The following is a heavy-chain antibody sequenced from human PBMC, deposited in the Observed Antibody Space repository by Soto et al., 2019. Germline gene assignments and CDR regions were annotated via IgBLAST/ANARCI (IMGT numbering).Heavy chain of an antibody. CDR3: ARMYYDILTGYCYFDY. Sequence: PSETLSLTCTVSGGSISSYYWSWIRQPPGKGLEWIGYIYYGGSTNYNPSLKSRVTISVDTSKNQFSLKLSSVTAADTAVYYCARMYYDILTGYCYFDYWGQGTLVTVSS. CDR1: GGSISSYY. J-gene: IGHJ4*02. V-gene: IGHV4-59*01. CDR2: IYYGGST. D-gene: IGHD3-9*01.